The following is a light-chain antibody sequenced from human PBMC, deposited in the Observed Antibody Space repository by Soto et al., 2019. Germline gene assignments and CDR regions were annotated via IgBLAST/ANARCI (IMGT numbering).Light chain of an antibody. Sequence: EIVMTQSPATLSVSLGERATLSCRASQSVSSNLAWYQQKPGQAPRLLIYGASTRATGIPARFSGSGSGTEFTLTIGSLQSEDFAVYYCQQYNNWSPLTFGGGTKVEIK. CDR3: QQYNNWSPLT. J-gene: IGKJ4*01. CDR2: GAS. V-gene: IGKV3-15*01. CDR1: QSVSSN.